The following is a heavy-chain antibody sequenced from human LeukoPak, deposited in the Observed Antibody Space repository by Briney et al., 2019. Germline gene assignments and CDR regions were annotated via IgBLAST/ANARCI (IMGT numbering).Heavy chain of an antibody. Sequence: PGGSLRLSCAASRFTLTSYAMSWVRQAPGKGLEWVSAMSGSGDSTNYADSVKGRFTISRDNSKNTVYLQMNSLRADDTAVYYCTKDLRGWSNSWGQGTLVTVSS. CDR2: MSGSGDST. V-gene: IGHV3-23*01. CDR3: TKDLRGWSNS. D-gene: IGHD5/OR15-5a*01. J-gene: IGHJ5*01. CDR1: RFTLTSYA.